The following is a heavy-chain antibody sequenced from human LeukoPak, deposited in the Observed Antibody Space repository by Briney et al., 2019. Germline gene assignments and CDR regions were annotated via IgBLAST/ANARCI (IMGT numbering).Heavy chain of an antibody. CDR3: ARGVNQLLYPRHRRHYYYYYMDV. J-gene: IGHJ6*03. CDR2: INPNSGGT. CDR1: GYTFTGYY. Sequence: GASVKVSCEASGYTFTGYYMHWVRQAPGQGLEWMGWINPNSGGTNYAQKFQGRVTMTRDTSTSTVYMELSSLRSEDTAVYYCARGVNQLLYPRHRRHYYYYYMDVWGKGTTVTVSS. V-gene: IGHV1-2*02. D-gene: IGHD2-2*02.